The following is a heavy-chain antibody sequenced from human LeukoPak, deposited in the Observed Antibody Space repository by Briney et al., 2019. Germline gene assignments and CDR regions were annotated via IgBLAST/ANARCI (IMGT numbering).Heavy chain of an antibody. CDR3: ARGYRGLPDIEY. CDR2: FYTSGSA. Sequence: SSETLSLTCTVFGDSISTFYWSWIRQPAGKGLEWIGRFYTSGSANYNASLKSRVTMSVDTSKNQFFLKLSSVTAADTAVYYCARGYRGLPDIEYWGQGTLVTVSS. D-gene: IGHD1-26*01. CDR1: GDSISTFY. J-gene: IGHJ4*02. V-gene: IGHV4-4*07.